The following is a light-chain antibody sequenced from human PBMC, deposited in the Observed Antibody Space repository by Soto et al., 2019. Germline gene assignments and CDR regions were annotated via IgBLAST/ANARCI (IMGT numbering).Light chain of an antibody. J-gene: IGLJ2*01. V-gene: IGLV3-1*01. Sequence: SSELTQPPSVSVSPGQTATMTCSGDRLGGKYVCWYQQKPGQSPVLVIYDDNKRPSGIPERFSGSNSGNTATLTISGTQPMDEADYYCQAWDNSVIFGGGPKLTVL. CDR1: RLGGKY. CDR3: QAWDNSVI. CDR2: DDN.